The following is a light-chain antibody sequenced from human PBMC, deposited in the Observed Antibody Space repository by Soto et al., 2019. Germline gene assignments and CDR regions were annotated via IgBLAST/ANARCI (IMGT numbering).Light chain of an antibody. V-gene: IGKV2-30*01. CDR2: KVS. CDR3: MQSTLWPWT. Sequence: DVVMTQSPLSLPVTLGQPASISCMSAQSLVYSDGDTYLSWFQQRPGQSPRRLIYKVSNRDSGVPDRLSGSGSATDFTLKISRVEDEDVGIYYCMQSTLWPWTFGQGTKVDVK. CDR1: QSLVYSDGDTY. J-gene: IGKJ1*01.